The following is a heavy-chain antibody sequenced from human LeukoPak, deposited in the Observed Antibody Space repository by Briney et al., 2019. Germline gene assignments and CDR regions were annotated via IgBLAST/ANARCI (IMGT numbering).Heavy chain of an antibody. CDR3: ASQPSPTVTTPLFDY. Sequence: SQTLSLTCTVPGGSISSGDYYWSWIRQPPGKGLEWIGYIYYIGSTYYNPSLKSRVTISVDTSKNQFSLKLSSVTAAGTAVYYCASQPSPTVTTPLFDYWGQGTLVTVSS. CDR1: GGSISSGDYY. V-gene: IGHV4-30-4*01. J-gene: IGHJ4*02. D-gene: IGHD4-17*01. CDR2: IYYIGST.